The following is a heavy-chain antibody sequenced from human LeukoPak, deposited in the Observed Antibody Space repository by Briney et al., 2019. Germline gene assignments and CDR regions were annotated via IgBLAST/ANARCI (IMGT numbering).Heavy chain of an antibody. V-gene: IGHV3-23*01. CDR3: AKGTTTYYYGSGSYYNGAFDI. J-gene: IGHJ3*02. CDR2: ISGSGGST. D-gene: IGHD3-10*01. Sequence: PGGSLRLSCAASGFTFSSYAMSWVRQAPGKGLEWVAAISGSGGSTYYADSVKGRFTISRDNSKNTLYLQMNRLRAEDTAVYYCAKGTTTYYYGSGSYYNGAFDIWGQGTMVTASS. CDR1: GFTFSSYA.